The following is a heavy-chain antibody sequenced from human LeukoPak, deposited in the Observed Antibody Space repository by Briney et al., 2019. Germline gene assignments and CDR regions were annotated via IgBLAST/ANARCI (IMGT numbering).Heavy chain of an antibody. CDR1: GFTFSSYA. J-gene: IGHJ4*02. V-gene: IGHV3-64*01. CDR2: ISSNGGST. Sequence: GGSLRLSCAASGFTFSSYAMHWVRQAPGKGLEYVSAISSNGGSTYYANSVKGRFTISRDNSKNTLYLQMGSLRAEDMAVYYCARVDTAGGWTPTLDYWGQGTLVTVSS. CDR3: ARVDTAGGWTPTLDY. D-gene: IGHD5-18*01.